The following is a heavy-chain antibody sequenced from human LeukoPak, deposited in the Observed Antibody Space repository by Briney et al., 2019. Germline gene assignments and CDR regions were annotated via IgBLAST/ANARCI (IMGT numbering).Heavy chain of an antibody. J-gene: IGHJ4*02. Sequence: SQTLSLTCAISGDSVSSNTVAWNWIRQSPSRGLEWLGRTYYRSKWYNDYAVSVKSRITINPDTSKNQFSLQLNSVTPEDTAVHYCARKIYGGNSAPFDSWGQGTLVTVSS. CDR3: ARKIYGGNSAPFDS. D-gene: IGHD4-23*01. V-gene: IGHV6-1*01. CDR2: TYYRSKWYN. CDR1: GDSVSSNTVA.